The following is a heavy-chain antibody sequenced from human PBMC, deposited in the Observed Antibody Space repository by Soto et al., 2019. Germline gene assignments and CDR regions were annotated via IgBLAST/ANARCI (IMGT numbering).Heavy chain of an antibody. J-gene: IGHJ6*02. V-gene: IGHV3-30*18. CDR3: AKTRGQGSSWYLDGMDV. CDR2: ISYDGSNK. D-gene: IGHD6-13*01. CDR1: GFTFSSYG. Sequence: QVQLVESGGGVVQPGRSLRLSCAASGFTFSSYGMHWVRQAPGKGLEWVAVISYDGSNKYYADSVKGRFTISRDNSKNXRYLQMNSLRAEDTAVYYCAKTRGQGSSWYLDGMDVWGQGTTVTVSS.